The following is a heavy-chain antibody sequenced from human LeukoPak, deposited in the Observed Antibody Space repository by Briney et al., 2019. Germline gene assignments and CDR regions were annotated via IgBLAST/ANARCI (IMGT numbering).Heavy chain of an antibody. CDR2: ISSSGSTI. CDR3: AKDIVVVPAAYRDAFDI. V-gene: IGHV3-11*04. CDR1: GFTFSDYY. Sequence: GGSLRLSCAASGFTFSDYYMSWIRQAPGKGLEWVSYISSSGSTIYYADSVKGRFTISRDNSKNTLYLQMNSLRAEDTAVYYCAKDIVVVPAAYRDAFDIWGQGTMVTVSS. D-gene: IGHD2-2*01. J-gene: IGHJ3*02.